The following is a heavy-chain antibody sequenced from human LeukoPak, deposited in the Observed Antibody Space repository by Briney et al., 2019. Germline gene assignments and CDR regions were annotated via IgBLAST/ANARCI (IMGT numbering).Heavy chain of an antibody. V-gene: IGHV3-48*01. CDR3: ARDQKLLWFGELLPNYYYYYGMDV. CDR2: ISSSSSTI. CDR1: GFIFSTFW. Sequence: PGGSLRLSCVASGFIFSTFWMNWVRQAPGKGLEWVSYISSSSSTIYYADSVKGRFTISRDNAKNSLYLQMNSLRAEDTAVYYCARDQKLLWFGELLPNYYYYYGMDVWGQGTTVTVSS. D-gene: IGHD3-10*01. J-gene: IGHJ6*02.